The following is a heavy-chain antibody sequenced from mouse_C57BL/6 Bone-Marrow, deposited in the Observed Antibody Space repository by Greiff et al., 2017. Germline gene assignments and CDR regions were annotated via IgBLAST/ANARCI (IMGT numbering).Heavy chain of an antibody. D-gene: IGHD1-1*01. CDR2: INPYNGGT. Sequence: EVHLVESGPVLVKPGASVTMSCTASGYTFTDYYMTWVKQTHGKSLEWIGVINPYNGGTSYNPKFKGKATLTVDKSSSTAYMELNSLTSEDSAVYDRARSPNYYGSSYVDYWGQGTTLTVSS. J-gene: IGHJ2*01. CDR3: ARSPNYYGSSYVDY. V-gene: IGHV1-19*01. CDR1: GYTFTDYY.